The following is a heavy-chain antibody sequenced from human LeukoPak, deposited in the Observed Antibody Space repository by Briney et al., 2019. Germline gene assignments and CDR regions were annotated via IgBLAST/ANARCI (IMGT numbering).Heavy chain of an antibody. CDR3: ANLGWSGGEMATTPYYFDY. Sequence: GGSLRLSCAASGFTFSSNVMIWVRQPPGKGLEWVSSIPASGGSTYYADSVKGRFTISRDNSKNTLYLQMNSLRAEDTAVYYCANLGWSGGEMATTPYYFDYWGQGTLVTVSS. J-gene: IGHJ4*02. D-gene: IGHD5-24*01. CDR1: GFTFSSNV. V-gene: IGHV3-23*01. CDR2: IPASGGST.